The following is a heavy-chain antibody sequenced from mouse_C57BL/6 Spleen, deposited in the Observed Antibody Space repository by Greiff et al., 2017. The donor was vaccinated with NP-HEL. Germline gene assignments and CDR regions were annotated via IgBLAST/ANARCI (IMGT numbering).Heavy chain of an antibody. CDR2: IRNKANGYTT. CDR1: GFTFTDYY. CDR3: GRYVVTDWYFDV. Sequence: EVKLVESGGGLVQPGGSLSLSCAASGFTFTDYYMSWVRQPPGKALEWLGFIRNKANGYTTEYSASVKGRFTISRDTHPSNPYLHMNALRAEDSDTYYCGRYVVTDWYFDVWGTGTTVTVSS. V-gene: IGHV7-3*01. D-gene: IGHD2-13*01. J-gene: IGHJ1*03.